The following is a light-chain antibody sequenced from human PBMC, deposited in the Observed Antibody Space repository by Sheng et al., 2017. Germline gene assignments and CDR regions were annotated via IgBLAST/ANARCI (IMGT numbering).Light chain of an antibody. CDR2: GAS. CDR1: QSVSSSY. CDR3: QQRSNWPIT. J-gene: IGKJ5*01. V-gene: IGKV3D-20*02. Sequence: EIVLTQSPGTLSLSPGDGATLSCRASQSVSSSYLAWYQQKPGQAPRLLIYGASSRATGIPDRFGGRGSGADFTLTISSLEPEDFAVYYCQQRSNWPITFGQGTRLEIK.